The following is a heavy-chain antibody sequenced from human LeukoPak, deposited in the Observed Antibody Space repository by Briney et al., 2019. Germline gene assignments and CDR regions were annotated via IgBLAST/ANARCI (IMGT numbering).Heavy chain of an antibody. CDR2: INPNSGGT. CDR3: ALWEIVHYAFDF. Sequence: ASVKVSCRASGYTFTDYYMHWVRQAPGQGLEWMGWINPNSGGTNYAQKFQGRVTMTRDTSISTAYMELNRLRSDDTAVYYCALWEIVHYAFDFWGQGTMVTVSS. CDR1: GYTFTDYY. J-gene: IGHJ3*01. D-gene: IGHD5-12*01. V-gene: IGHV1-2*02.